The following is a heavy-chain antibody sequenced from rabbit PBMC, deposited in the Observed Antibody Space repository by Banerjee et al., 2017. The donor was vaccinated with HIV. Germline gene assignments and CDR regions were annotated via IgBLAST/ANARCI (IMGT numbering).Heavy chain of an antibody. Sequence: QSLEESGGDLVKPGASLTLTCTASGFSFSSSDYMCWVRQAPGKGLEWIACIYAGSSGRIYYASWAKGRFTISKTSSTTVTLQMTSLTAADTATYFCARDPGGSGDLWGQGTLVTVS. CDR3: ARDPGGSGDL. V-gene: IGHV1S40*01. CDR1: GFSFSSSDY. D-gene: IGHD1-1*01. CDR2: IYAGSSGRI. J-gene: IGHJ3*01.